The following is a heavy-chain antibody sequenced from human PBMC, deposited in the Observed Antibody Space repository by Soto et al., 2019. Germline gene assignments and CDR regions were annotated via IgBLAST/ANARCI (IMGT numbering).Heavy chain of an antibody. CDR2: ISGSGGIT. J-gene: IGHJ6*02. Sequence: PGGSLRLSGAASGFTFISYAMSWVRQAPGKGLDWVSAISGSGGITYYADSVKGRFTISRDNSTNTLYPQMTRLRAEDTAVYYCARASNFGYDSSGYYSGMDVWGQGNTVTVSS. D-gene: IGHD3-22*01. CDR1: GFTFISYA. CDR3: ARASNFGYDSSGYYSGMDV. V-gene: IGHV3-23*01.